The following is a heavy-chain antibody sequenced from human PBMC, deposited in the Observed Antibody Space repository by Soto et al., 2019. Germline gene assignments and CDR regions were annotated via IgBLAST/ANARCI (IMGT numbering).Heavy chain of an antibody. J-gene: IGHJ5*02. CDR1: GFTFSVYF. D-gene: IGHD2-2*01. Sequence: GGSLRLSCAASGFTFSVYFMSWIRQAPGKGLEWVSFISGSSDNIKYADSVKGRFTISRDNAKNSLYLQMNSLRAEDTAVYYCVRDSARIVVVPRVDGDNWLDPWGQGTLVTVSS. V-gene: IGHV3-11*06. CDR2: ISGSSDNI. CDR3: VRDSARIVVVPRVDGDNWLDP.